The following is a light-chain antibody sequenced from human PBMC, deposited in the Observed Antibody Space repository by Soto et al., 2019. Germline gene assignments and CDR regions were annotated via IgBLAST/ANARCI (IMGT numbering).Light chain of an antibody. J-gene: IGLJ2*01. CDR2: GVS. V-gene: IGLV2-14*01. Sequence: QSALTQPASVSGSPGQSITISCTGTITDIGAYNYVSWYQQHPGKAPKLLIYGVSSRPSGVSSRFSGSKSGNTASLTISGLQAEDEADYYCRSYTSSATLVFGVGTKLTVL. CDR3: RSYTSSATLV. CDR1: ITDIGAYNY.